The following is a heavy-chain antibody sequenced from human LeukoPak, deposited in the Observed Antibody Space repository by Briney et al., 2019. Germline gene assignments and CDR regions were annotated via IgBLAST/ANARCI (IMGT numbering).Heavy chain of an antibody. J-gene: IGHJ4*02. Sequence: PGGSLRLSCAASGFTFSSYAMSWVRQAPGKGLEWVSGLTGSGNTAYYADSVKGRFTISRDNSKNTLYLQMNSLRAEDTAVYYCAKDPRITMIVVVTTHFDYWGQGTLVTVSS. CDR3: AKDPRITMIVVVTTHFDY. D-gene: IGHD3-22*01. CDR1: GFTFSSYA. CDR2: LTGSGNTA. V-gene: IGHV3-23*01.